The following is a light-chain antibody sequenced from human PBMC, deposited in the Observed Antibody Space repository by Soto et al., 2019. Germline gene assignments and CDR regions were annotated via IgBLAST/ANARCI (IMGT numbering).Light chain of an antibody. CDR1: QGISSY. CDR2: AAS. J-gene: IGKJ1*01. V-gene: IGKV1-39*01. CDR3: QQSYSTPLT. Sequence: DIQLTQSPSFLSASVGDRVTITCRASQGISSYLAWYQQKPGKAPKLLIYAASTLQSGVPSRFSGSGSGTDFTLTISRLQPEDFATYYCQQSYSTPLTFGQGTKVDIK.